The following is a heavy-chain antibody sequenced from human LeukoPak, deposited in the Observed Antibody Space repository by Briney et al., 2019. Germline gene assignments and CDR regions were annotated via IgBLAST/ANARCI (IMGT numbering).Heavy chain of an antibody. J-gene: IGHJ4*02. CDR1: GFTFSSYS. CDR3: ARGYYYDSSFDY. Sequence: PGGSLRLSCAVSGFTFSSYSMNWVRQAPGRGLEWVSSITSSSSYINYADSVKGRFTISRDNAKNSLYLQMNSLRAEDTAVYYCARGYYYDSSFDYWGQGTLVTVSS. CDR2: ITSSSSYI. V-gene: IGHV3-21*01. D-gene: IGHD3-22*01.